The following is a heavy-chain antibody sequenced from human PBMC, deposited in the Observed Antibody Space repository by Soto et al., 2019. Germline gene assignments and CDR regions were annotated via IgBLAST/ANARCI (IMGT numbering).Heavy chain of an antibody. CDR1: GFTFSSYA. J-gene: IGHJ4*02. Sequence: VQLLESGGGLVQPGGSLRLSCAASGFTFSSYAMSWVRQAPGKGLDWVSVISDSGGSTYYADSVKGRFTISRDNSKNTLFLQMNSLRAEDTAVYYCAKRGYGSASYYFDYWGQGTLVTVSS. CDR3: AKRGYGSASYYFDY. CDR2: ISDSGGST. V-gene: IGHV3-23*01. D-gene: IGHD3-10*01.